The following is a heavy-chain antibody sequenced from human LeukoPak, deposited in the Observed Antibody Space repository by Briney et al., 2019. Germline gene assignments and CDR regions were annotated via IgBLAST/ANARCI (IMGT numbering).Heavy chain of an antibody. CDR1: GGTFSSYA. V-gene: IGHV1-69*01. Sequence: GSSVKVSCKASGGTFSSYAISWVRQAPGQGLEWMGGIIPIFGTANYAQKFQGRVTITADESTSTAYMELSSLRSEDTAVYYCASGDGSGGDSYYMDVWGTGTTVTVSS. D-gene: IGHD3-10*01. CDR2: IIPIFGTA. CDR3: ASGDGSGGDSYYMDV. J-gene: IGHJ6*03.